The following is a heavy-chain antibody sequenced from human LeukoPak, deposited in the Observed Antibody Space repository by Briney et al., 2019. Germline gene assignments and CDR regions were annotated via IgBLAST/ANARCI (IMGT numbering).Heavy chain of an antibody. Sequence: PGRSLRLSCAASGFTFSSYAMHWVRQAPGKGLEWVAVISYDGSNKYYADSVKGRFTISRDNSKNTLYLQMNSRRAEDTAVYYCARESPGGYYDSSGSKPYYFDYWGQGTLVTVSS. CDR1: GFTFSSYA. CDR3: ARESPGGYYDSSGSKPYYFDY. J-gene: IGHJ4*02. CDR2: ISYDGSNK. V-gene: IGHV3-30-3*01. D-gene: IGHD3-22*01.